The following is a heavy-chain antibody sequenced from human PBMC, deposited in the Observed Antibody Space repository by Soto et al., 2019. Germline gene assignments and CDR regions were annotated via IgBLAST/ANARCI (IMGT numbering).Heavy chain of an antibody. CDR2: ITSSSSTK. CDR3: ARDPGVSRWYRWLDP. D-gene: IGHD6-19*01. V-gene: IGHV3-48*02. CDR1: GLTFSSYS. J-gene: IGHJ5*02. Sequence: PGGSLRLSCAASGLTFSSYSMNWVRQAPGKGLEWVSYITSSSSTKYYADSVKGRFTISRDNAKNSLYLQMNSLTDEDTAVYYCARDPGVSRWYRWLDPWGQGALCTVSS.